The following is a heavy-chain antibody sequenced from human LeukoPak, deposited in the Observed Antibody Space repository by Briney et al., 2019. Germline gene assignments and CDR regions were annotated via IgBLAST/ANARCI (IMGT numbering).Heavy chain of an antibody. CDR1: GFTFSNYA. CDR3: ARSLKWNLVGFDY. V-gene: IGHV3-23*01. J-gene: IGHJ4*02. Sequence: PGGSLRLSCAASGFTFSNYAMNWVRQAPGKGVEWVSCICSIGGTKLYADSVKGRFIISRDNSKNTLYVQMSSLRAEDTAVYYCARSLKWNLVGFDYWGQGTLVTVSS. CDR2: ICSIGGTK. D-gene: IGHD1-1*01.